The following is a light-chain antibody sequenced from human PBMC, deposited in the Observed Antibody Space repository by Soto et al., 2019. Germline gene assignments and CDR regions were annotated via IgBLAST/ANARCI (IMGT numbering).Light chain of an antibody. Sequence: QSVLTQPPSASGTPGQRVTISCSGRSSNIGSNYVYWYQQLPGTATKLLIYRNNHRPSGVPDRFYGSKSGTSASLAISGLRSEDEADYYCAAWDDSLSGLFGGGTKLTVL. J-gene: IGLJ2*01. CDR2: RNN. CDR3: AAWDDSLSGL. V-gene: IGLV1-47*01. CDR1: SSNIGSNY.